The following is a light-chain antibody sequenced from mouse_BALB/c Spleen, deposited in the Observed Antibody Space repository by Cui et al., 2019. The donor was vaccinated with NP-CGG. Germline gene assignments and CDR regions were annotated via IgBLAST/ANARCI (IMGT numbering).Light chain of an antibody. CDR3: ALWYSNHWV. CDR1: TGAVTTRNY. CDR2: GTN. Sequence: QVVVTQESALTTSPGETVTLTCRSSTGAVTTRNYANWVQEKPDHLFTGLIGGTNNRAPGVPARFSGSLIGDKAALTNTGAQTEDEAIYFCALWYSNHWVFGGGTKLTVL. J-gene: IGLJ1*01. V-gene: IGLV1*01.